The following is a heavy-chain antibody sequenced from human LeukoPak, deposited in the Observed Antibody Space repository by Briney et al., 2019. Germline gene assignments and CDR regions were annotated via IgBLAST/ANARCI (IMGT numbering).Heavy chain of an antibody. J-gene: IGHJ4*02. CDR1: GFTFDDYA. Sequence: GGSLRLSCAASGFTFDDYAMHWVRQVPGRGLEWISLISGDGGSTYYADSVKGRFTISRDNSKNSLHLQMNSLRTEDTALYYCAKAHNSGGYYFHYWGQGTLVTVSS. CDR2: ISGDGGST. D-gene: IGHD6-19*01. V-gene: IGHV3-43*02. CDR3: AKAHNSGGYYFHY.